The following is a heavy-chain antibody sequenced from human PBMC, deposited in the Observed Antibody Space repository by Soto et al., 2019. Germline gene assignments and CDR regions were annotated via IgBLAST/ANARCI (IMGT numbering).Heavy chain of an antibody. CDR3: ARELAAAANYGMDV. CDR1: GFTVSSNY. D-gene: IGHD6-13*01. Sequence: GGSLRLSCAASGFTVSSNYMSWVRQAPGKGLEWVSVIYSGGSTYYADSVKGRFTISRDNSKNTLYLQMNSLRAEDTAVYYCARELAAAANYGMDVWGQGTTVTVSS. J-gene: IGHJ6*02. V-gene: IGHV3-53*01. CDR2: IYSGGST.